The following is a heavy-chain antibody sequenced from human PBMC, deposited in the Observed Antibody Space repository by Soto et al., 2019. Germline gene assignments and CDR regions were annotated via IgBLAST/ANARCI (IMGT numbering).Heavy chain of an antibody. CDR1: GFTFSSYA. CDR3: AKDTSFHDSSGYYWFPWGY. J-gene: IGHJ4*02. CDR2: ISGSGGST. Sequence: GGSLRLSCAASGFTFSSYAMSWVRQAPGKGLEWVSAISGSGGSTYYADSVKGRFTISRDNSKNTLYLQMNSLRAEDTAVYYCAKDTSFHDSSGYYWFPWGYWGQGTLVTVSS. V-gene: IGHV3-23*01. D-gene: IGHD3-22*01.